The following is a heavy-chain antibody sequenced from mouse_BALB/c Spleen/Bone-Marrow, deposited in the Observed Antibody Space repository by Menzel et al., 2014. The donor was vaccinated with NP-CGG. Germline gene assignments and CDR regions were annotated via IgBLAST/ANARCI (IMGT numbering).Heavy chain of an antibody. J-gene: IGHJ1*01. Sequence: QVQLQQSGAELMKPGASVKISCKATGYTFSSYWIDWVKRRPGHSLEWIGEILPGSGSTNYNEKFKGKATFTADTSSNTAYMQLSSLTSEGSAVYYCARRGGWLGYFDVWGAGTTVTVSS. D-gene: IGHD2-3*01. CDR2: ILPGSGST. CDR3: ARRGGWLGYFDV. V-gene: IGHV1-9*01. CDR1: GYTFSSYW.